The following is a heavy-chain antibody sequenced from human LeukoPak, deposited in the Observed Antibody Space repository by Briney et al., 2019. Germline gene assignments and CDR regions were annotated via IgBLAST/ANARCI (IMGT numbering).Heavy chain of an antibody. D-gene: IGHD1-26*01. CDR1: GGSISSGGYY. CDR3: ASQPVGASYYFDY. CDR2: IYHSGST. J-gene: IGHJ4*02. Sequence: SETLSLTCTVSGGSISSGGYYWSWIRQPPGKGLEWIGYIYHSGSTYYNPSLKSRVTISVDRSKNQFSLKLSSVTAADTAVYYCASQPVGASYYFDYWGQGTLVTVSS. V-gene: IGHV4-30-2*01.